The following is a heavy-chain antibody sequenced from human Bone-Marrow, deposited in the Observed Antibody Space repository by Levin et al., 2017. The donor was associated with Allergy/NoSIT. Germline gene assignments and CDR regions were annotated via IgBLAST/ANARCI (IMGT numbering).Heavy chain of an antibody. CDR1: GFIFSTYT. CDR2: ISSSSTYI. D-gene: IGHD2-15*01. V-gene: IGHV3-21*01. J-gene: IGHJ4*02. Sequence: GGSLRLSCGTSGFIFSTYTMTWVRQAPGKGLEWVASISSSSTYIHYADSVKGRFTVSRDNAKNSLYLQMNSLRAEDTAVYYCARMGTACSGARCYGPTPDYWGQGALVTVSS. CDR3: ARMGTACSGARCYGPTPDY.